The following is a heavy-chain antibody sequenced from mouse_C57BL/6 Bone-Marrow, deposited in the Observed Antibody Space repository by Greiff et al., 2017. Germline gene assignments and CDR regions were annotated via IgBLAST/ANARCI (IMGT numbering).Heavy chain of an antibody. CDR3: AIYYYGSSLYYYAMDY. Sequence: QVQLQQSGAELVRPGTSVKVSCKASGYAFTNYLIEWVKQRPGQGLEWIGVINPGSGGTNYNEKFKGKATLTADKSSSTAYMQLSSLTSEDSAVYFCAIYYYGSSLYYYAMDYWGQGTSVTVSS. CDR1: GYAFTNYL. D-gene: IGHD1-1*01. J-gene: IGHJ4*01. V-gene: IGHV1-54*01. CDR2: INPGSGGT.